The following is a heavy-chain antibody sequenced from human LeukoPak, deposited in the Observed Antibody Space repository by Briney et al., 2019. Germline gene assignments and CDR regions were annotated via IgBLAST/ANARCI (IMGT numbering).Heavy chain of an antibody. CDR1: GFTFSDYY. Sequence: QHWGSLRLSCAASGFTFSDYYMSWIRQAPGKGLEWVAVISYDGSNKYYADSVKGRFTISRDNSKNTLYLQMNSLRAEDTAVYYCAKDPSYSSSSFDYWGQGTLVTVSS. J-gene: IGHJ4*02. CDR3: AKDPSYSSSSFDY. V-gene: IGHV3-30*18. CDR2: ISYDGSNK. D-gene: IGHD6-6*01.